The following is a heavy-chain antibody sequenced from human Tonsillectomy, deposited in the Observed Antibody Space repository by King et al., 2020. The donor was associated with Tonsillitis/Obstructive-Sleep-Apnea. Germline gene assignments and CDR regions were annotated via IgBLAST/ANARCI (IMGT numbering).Heavy chain of an antibody. CDR2: IYHSGST. CDR3: ARHLGLYYFDY. J-gene: IGHJ4*02. CDR1: GGSISSFY. V-gene: IGHV4-59*08. D-gene: IGHD3/OR15-3a*01. Sequence: QLQESGPGLVKPSETLSLTCTVAGGSISSFYWRWIRQPPGKGLEWIGCIYHSGSTNYNPSLKSRVTISIDTSKNQFSLKLRSVTAADTAVYYCARHLGLYYFDYWGQGTLVTVSS.